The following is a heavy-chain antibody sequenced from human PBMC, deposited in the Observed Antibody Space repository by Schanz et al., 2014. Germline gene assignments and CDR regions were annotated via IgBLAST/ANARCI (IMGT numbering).Heavy chain of an antibody. CDR1: GFTFSTYA. CDR2: ISGRSDNT. V-gene: IGHV3-23*04. Sequence: EVQLVESGGRLVQPGGSLRLSCVASGFTFSTYAMSWVRQAPGMGLEWVSAISGRSDNTYYADSVKGRFAISRDNSKNTLYLHMNSLRAEDTAQYYCAKDHCSTTDCYEGHYLDYWGPGTLVSVSS. J-gene: IGHJ4*02. D-gene: IGHD2-2*01. CDR3: AKDHCSTTDCYEGHYLDY.